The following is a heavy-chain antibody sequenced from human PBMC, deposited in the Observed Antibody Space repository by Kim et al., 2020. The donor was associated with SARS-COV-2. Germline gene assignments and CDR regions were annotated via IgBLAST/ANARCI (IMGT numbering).Heavy chain of an antibody. J-gene: IGHJ4*02. CDR2: IYYSGST. Sequence: SETLSLTCTVSGGSISSSSYYWGWIRQPPGKGLEWIGSIYYSGSTYYNPSPKSRVTISVDTSKNQFSLKLSSVTAADTAVYYCARQGGIAVAISFDYWGQGTLVTVSS. V-gene: IGHV4-39*01. CDR3: ARQGGIAVAISFDY. CDR1: GGSISSSSYY. D-gene: IGHD6-19*01.